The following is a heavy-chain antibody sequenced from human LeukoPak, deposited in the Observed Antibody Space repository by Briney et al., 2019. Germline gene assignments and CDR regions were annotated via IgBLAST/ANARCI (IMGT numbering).Heavy chain of an antibody. V-gene: IGHV3-66*01. J-gene: IGHJ4*02. CDR3: AKDVGYYGSGSYEDY. CDR2: IYSCGST. CDR1: GFTVSSNY. D-gene: IGHD3-10*01. Sequence: PGGSLRLSCAASGFTVSSNYISWVRQAPGKGLEWVSVIYSCGSTYYADSVKGRFTISRDNSKNTLYLQMNSLRAEDTAVYYCAKDVGYYGSGSYEDYWGQGTLVTVSS.